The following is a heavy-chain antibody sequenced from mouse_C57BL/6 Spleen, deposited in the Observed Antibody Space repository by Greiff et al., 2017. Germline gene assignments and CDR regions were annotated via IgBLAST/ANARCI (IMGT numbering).Heavy chain of an antibody. Sequence: QVQLQQSGAELVRPGTSVKVSCKASGYAFTNYLIEWVKQRPGQGLEWIGVINPGSGGTNYNEKFKGKATLTADKSSSTAYMQLSSLTSEDSAVYFCARGPYYFDDWGTGTTLTVSS. CDR3: ARGPYYFDD. J-gene: IGHJ1*03. CDR1: GYAFTNYL. CDR2: INPGSGGT. V-gene: IGHV1-54*01.